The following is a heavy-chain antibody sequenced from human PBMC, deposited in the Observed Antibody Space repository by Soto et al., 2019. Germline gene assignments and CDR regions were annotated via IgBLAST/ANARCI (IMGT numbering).Heavy chain of an antibody. D-gene: IGHD6-13*01. J-gene: IGHJ6*02. CDR3: ARDKFRAAAVWDYYYGMDV. Sequence: GASVKVSCKASGGRFSSYAISWVRQAPGQGLEWMGGIIPIFGTANYAQKFQGRVTITADESTSTAYMELSSLRSEDTAVYYCARDKFRAAAVWDYYYGMDVWGQGTTVTVSS. CDR2: IIPIFGTA. V-gene: IGHV1-69*13. CDR1: GGRFSSYA.